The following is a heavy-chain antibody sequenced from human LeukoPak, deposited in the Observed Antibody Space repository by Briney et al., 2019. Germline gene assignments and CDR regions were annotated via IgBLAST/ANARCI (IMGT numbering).Heavy chain of an antibody. V-gene: IGHV1-2*02. CDR1: GLTFKTHW. CDR3: ARDYGDYGPFGYYYYMDV. CDR2: ISPNSGGT. D-gene: IGHD4-17*01. Sequence: PGGSLRLSCAASGLTFKTHWMSWVRQAPGQGLEWMGWISPNSGGTNYAQKFQGRVTMTRDTSISTAYMELSRLRSDDTAVYYCARDYGDYGPFGYYYYMDVWGKGTTVTVSS. J-gene: IGHJ6*03.